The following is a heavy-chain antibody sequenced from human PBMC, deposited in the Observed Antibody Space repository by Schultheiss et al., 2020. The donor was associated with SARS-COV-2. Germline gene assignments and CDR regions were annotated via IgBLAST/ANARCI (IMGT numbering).Heavy chain of an antibody. J-gene: IGHJ4*02. CDR2: ISGSGGST. D-gene: IGHD1-20*01. CDR3: ARDEHNWNDFWWGARLDY. CDR1: GFTFSSYA. V-gene: IGHV3-23*01. Sequence: GGSLRLSCAASGFTFSSYAMSWVRQAPGKGLEWVSAISGSGGSTYYADSVKGRFTISRDNAKNSLYLQMNSLRAEDTAVYYCARDEHNWNDFWWGARLDYWGQGTLVTVSS.